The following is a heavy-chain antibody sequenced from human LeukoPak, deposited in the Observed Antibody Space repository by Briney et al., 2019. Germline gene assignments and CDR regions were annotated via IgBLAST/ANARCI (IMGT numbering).Heavy chain of an antibody. V-gene: IGHV3-30*18. CDR1: GFTFSSYG. CDR3: AKGVALDY. Sequence: GGSLRLSCAASGFTFSSYGMHWVRQAPGKGLEWVAVISYDGSNKYYADSVKGRFTISRDNSKNTLYLQMNSLRAEDTVVYYCAKGVALDYWGQGTLVTVSS. J-gene: IGHJ4*02. CDR2: ISYDGSNK. D-gene: IGHD3-16*01.